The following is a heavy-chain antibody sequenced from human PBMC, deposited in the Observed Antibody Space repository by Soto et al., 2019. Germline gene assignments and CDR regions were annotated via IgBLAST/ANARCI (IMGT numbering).Heavy chain of an antibody. CDR2: INHSGST. CDR1: GGSFSGYY. CDR3: ASRTYYYGSGRKGSFDY. D-gene: IGHD3-10*01. J-gene: IGHJ4*02. Sequence: QVQLQQWGAGLLKPSETLSLTCAVYGGSFSGYYWSWIRQPPGKGLEWIGEINHSGSTNYNPSLKSRVTISVDTSKNQFSLKLSSVTAADMAVYYCASRTYYYGSGRKGSFDYWGQGTLVTVSS. V-gene: IGHV4-34*01.